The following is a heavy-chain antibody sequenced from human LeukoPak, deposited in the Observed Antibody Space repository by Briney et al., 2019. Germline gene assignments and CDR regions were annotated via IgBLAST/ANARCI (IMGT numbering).Heavy chain of an antibody. J-gene: IGHJ6*02. V-gene: IGHV4-4*07. CDR2: IDTSGST. Sequence: PSETLSLTCIVSGASISDYYWSWIRQPAGKGLEWIGRIDTSGSTNYKPSLKSRLTMSVDTSKRQFSLRLTSVTAADTAVYYCARGPGYCSSTSCYDVGMDVWGQGTTVTVSS. CDR1: GASISDYY. CDR3: ARGPGYCSSTSCYDVGMDV. D-gene: IGHD2-2*01.